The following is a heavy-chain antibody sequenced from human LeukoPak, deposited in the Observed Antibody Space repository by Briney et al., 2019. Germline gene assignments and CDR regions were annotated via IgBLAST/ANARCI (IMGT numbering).Heavy chain of an antibody. CDR1: GGSISSGDYY. CDR2: IYYSGST. Sequence: SQTLSLTCTVSGGSISSGDYYWSWIRQPPWKGLEWIGYIYYSGSTYYNPSLKSRVTISVDTSKNQFSLKLSSVTAADTAVYYCARDRNYYDSRGWYFDYWGQGTLVTVSS. CDR3: ARDRNYYDSRGWYFDY. D-gene: IGHD3-22*01. J-gene: IGHJ4*02. V-gene: IGHV4-30-4*08.